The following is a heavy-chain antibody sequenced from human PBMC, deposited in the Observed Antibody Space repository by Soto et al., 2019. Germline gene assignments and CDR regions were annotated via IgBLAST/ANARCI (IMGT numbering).Heavy chain of an antibody. V-gene: IGHV3-64*01. CDR1: GFTLNTSA. Sequence: GRSLRLSCAASGFTLNTSAMHWARQAPGRGLDFVSAISDNGVSTYYANSVKGRFIISRDNSKNTLYLQMGSIRPEDMAVYYCVRGDSIGWYNRAMDVWGRGTTVTVS. J-gene: IGHJ6*02. CDR2: ISDNGVST. D-gene: IGHD6-19*01. CDR3: VRGDSIGWYNRAMDV.